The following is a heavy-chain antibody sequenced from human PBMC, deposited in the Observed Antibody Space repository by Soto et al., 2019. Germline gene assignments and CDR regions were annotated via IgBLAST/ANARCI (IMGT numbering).Heavy chain of an antibody. CDR1: GFTFSSYS. J-gene: IGHJ5*02. V-gene: IGHV3-21*01. D-gene: IGHD4-17*01. CDR2: ISSSSSYI. CDR3: ARDWDGDATPFDP. Sequence: EVQLVESGGGLVKPGGSLRLSCAASGFTFSSYSMNWVRQAPGNGLEWVSSISSSSSYIYYADSVKGRFTISRDNAKNSLYLQMNSLRAEDTAVYDCARDWDGDATPFDPWGQGTLVTVSS.